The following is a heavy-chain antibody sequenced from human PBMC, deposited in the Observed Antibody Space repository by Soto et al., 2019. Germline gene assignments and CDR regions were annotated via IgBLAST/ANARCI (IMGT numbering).Heavy chain of an antibody. CDR2: IIPIFGTA. CDR3: ARETTTAMVTFGY. Sequence: SVKVSCKASGGTFSSYAISWVRQAPGQGLEWMGGIIPIFGTANYAQKFQGRVTITADESTSTAYMELSSLRSEDTAVYYCARETTTAMVTFGYWGQGTLVTVSS. J-gene: IGHJ4*02. D-gene: IGHD5-18*01. V-gene: IGHV1-69*13. CDR1: GGTFSSYA.